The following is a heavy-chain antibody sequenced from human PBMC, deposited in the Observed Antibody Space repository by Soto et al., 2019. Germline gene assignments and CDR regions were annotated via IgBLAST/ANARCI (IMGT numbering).Heavy chain of an antibody. D-gene: IGHD6-6*01. J-gene: IGHJ6*03. Sequence: PGGSLRLSCAVSGLTFSNCAMRWVRQAPGKGLEWVSAISASGASTFYADSVRGRFTISRDNSRNTVYLQMSSLGAEDTAVYYCAKVGSSGGQYYYYMDFWGKGTTGTVSS. CDR3: AKVGSSGGQYYYYMDF. V-gene: IGHV3-23*01. CDR2: ISASGAST. CDR1: GLTFSNCA.